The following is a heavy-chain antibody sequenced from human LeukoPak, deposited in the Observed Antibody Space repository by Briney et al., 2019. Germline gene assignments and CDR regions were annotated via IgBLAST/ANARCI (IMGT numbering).Heavy chain of an antibody. CDR2: ISPNSGGT. J-gene: IGHJ5*02. Sequence: ASVKVSCKASGYTFTGYYMHWVRQAPGQGPEWMGWISPNSGGTRYAQRFQGRVTMTRDTPISTTYMELRRWTSDDTAVYYCARDYGGNSYNWFDPWGQGTLVTVSS. CDR3: ARDYGGNSYNWFDP. CDR1: GYTFTGYY. V-gene: IGHV1-2*02. D-gene: IGHD4-23*01.